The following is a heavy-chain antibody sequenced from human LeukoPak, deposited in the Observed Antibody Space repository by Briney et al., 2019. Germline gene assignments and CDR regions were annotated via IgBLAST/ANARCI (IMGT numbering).Heavy chain of an antibody. CDR1: GYAFTGYY. V-gene: IGHV1-2*02. J-gene: IGHJ4*02. CDR2: INPNSGGT. Sequence: ASVKVSCKASGYAFTGYYMHWVRQAPGQGLEWMGWINPNSGGTNYAQKFQGRVTMTRGTSISIAYMELSRLRSDDTAVYYCARARYYDSSGYRFDYWGQGTLVTVSS. CDR3: ARARYYDSSGYRFDY. D-gene: IGHD3-22*01.